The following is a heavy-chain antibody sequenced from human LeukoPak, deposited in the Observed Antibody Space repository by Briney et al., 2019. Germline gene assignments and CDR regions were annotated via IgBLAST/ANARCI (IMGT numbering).Heavy chain of an antibody. CDR3: ARDMWPYYYDSSGSSHAFDL. CDR2: IRDYSGST. D-gene: IGHD3-22*01. Sequence: ASVKVSCKASGYTFINYVISWVRQAPGQGLEWMGWIRDYSGSTNYAQKFQGRVTMTTDTFTNTAYMDLRSLRSDDTAVYYCARDMWPYYYDSSGSSHAFDLWGQGTMVTVSS. CDR1: GYTFINYV. V-gene: IGHV1-18*01. J-gene: IGHJ3*01.